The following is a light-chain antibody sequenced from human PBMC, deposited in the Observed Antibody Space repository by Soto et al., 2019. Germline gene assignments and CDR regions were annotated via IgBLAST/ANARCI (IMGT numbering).Light chain of an antibody. Sequence: ALTQPASVSGSPGQSIAISCAGTSSDIGTYNHVSWYQQHPGKAPQLIIYEDINRPPGLSSRFSGSKSGNTASLTISGLQAEDEADYFCCSYTTSSTLVCGTGTKLTVL. CDR3: CSYTTSSTLV. CDR2: EDI. V-gene: IGLV2-14*01. CDR1: SSDIGTYNH. J-gene: IGLJ1*01.